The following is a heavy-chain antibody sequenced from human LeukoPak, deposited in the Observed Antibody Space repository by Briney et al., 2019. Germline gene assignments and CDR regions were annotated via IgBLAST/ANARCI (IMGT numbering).Heavy chain of an antibody. J-gene: IGHJ4*02. Sequence: GGSLRLSCAASGFTFSSYEMNWVRQAPGKGLEWVSYISSSAETIYYADSVKGRFTTSRDNAKNSLYLQMNSLRAGDTAVYYCARKRIRGLDYWGQGTLVTVPS. CDR2: ISSSAETI. D-gene: IGHD3-10*01. CDR1: GFTFSSYE. V-gene: IGHV3-48*03. CDR3: ARKRIRGLDY.